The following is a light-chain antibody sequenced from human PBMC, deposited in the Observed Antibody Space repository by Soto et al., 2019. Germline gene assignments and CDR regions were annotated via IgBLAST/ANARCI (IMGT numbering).Light chain of an antibody. CDR2: KAS. CDR3: QQYNSYPWT. CDR1: QSISSW. V-gene: IGKV1-5*03. J-gene: IGKJ1*01. Sequence: DIQMAQSPSTLSASVGDIVTITCRASQSISSWLAWYQQKPGKAPKLLIYKASSLESGVPSRFSGSGSGTEFTLTISSLQPDDFATYYCQQYNSYPWTCGQGTKVDIK.